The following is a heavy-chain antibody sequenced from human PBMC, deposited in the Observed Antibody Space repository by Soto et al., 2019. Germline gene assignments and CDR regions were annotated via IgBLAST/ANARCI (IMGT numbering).Heavy chain of an antibody. CDR1: GFTFSSYA. CDR3: ARGRSRQLVVGGDFDS. Sequence: EVQLLESGGGLVQPGGSLRLSCAASGFTFSSYAMSWVRQAPGKGLEWVSAISGSGGSTYYADSVKGRFTISRDNSKNTLYQQMNSLRAEDTAVYYCARGRSRQLVVGGDFDSWGQGHLVTVSS. J-gene: IGHJ4*02. V-gene: IGHV3-23*01. CDR2: ISGSGGST. D-gene: IGHD6-6*01.